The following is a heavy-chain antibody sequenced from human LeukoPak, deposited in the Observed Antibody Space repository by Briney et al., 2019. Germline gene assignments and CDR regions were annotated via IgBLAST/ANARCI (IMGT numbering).Heavy chain of an antibody. J-gene: IGHJ6*02. CDR3: ARLYGDYGVTRYGMDV. CDR2: IYYSGST. D-gene: IGHD4-17*01. V-gene: IGHV4-59*01. Sequence: SETLSLTCTVSGGSISSYYWSWIRQPPGKGLEWIGYIYYSGSTNYNPSLKSRVTISVDTSKNQFSLKLSSVTAADTGVYYCARLYGDYGVTRYGMDVWGQGTTVTVSS. CDR1: GGSISSYY.